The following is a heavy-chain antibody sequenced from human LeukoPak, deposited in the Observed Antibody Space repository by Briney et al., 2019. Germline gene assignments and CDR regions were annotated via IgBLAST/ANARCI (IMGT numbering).Heavy chain of an antibody. CDR1: GGAFSSYA. J-gene: IGHJ4*02. Sequence: ASVKVSCKASGGAFSSYAISWVRQAPGQGLEWMGWINPNSGGTNYAQKFQGRVTMTRDTSISTAYMELSRLRSDDTAVYYCARDPYCWGQGTLVTVSS. V-gene: IGHV1-2*02. CDR2: INPNSGGT. CDR3: ARDPYC.